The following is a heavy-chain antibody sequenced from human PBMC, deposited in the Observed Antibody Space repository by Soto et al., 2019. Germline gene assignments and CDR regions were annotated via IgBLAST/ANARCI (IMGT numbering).Heavy chain of an antibody. CDR1: GGSFSGYY. J-gene: IGHJ4*02. CDR2: INHSGST. D-gene: IGHD3-10*01. CDR3: AYGSGSLTYYLDY. Sequence: QVQLQQWGAGLLKPSETLSLTCAVYGGSFSGYYWSWIRQPPGKGLEWIGEINHSGSTNYNPSLKRRVTISVDTSKNQFSLKLSSVTAADTAVYYCAYGSGSLTYYLDYWGQGTLVTVSS. V-gene: IGHV4-34*01.